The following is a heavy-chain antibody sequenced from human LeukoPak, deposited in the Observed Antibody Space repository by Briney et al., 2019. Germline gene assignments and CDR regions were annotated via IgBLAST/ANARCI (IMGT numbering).Heavy chain of an antibody. CDR2: ISSSSSYT. Sequence: GGSLRLSCAASGFTLSDYYMSWIRQAPGKGLEWVSYISSSSSYTNYADSVKGRFTISRDNAKNSLYLQMNSLRAEDTAVYYCARGLSELVPAAFDIWGQGTMVTVSS. V-gene: IGHV3-11*06. J-gene: IGHJ3*02. CDR3: ARGLSELVPAAFDI. CDR1: GFTLSDYY. D-gene: IGHD6-6*01.